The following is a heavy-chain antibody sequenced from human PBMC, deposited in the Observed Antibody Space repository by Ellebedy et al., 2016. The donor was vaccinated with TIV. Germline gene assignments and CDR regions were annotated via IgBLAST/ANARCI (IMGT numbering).Heavy chain of an antibody. D-gene: IGHD4-23*01. CDR3: ARDPRGTTVVLPFDP. Sequence: AASVKVSCKASGYTFTSYGISWVRQAPGQGLEWMGWISVYNGNTNYAKKLQGRVTMTTNTSTSTAYMELRSLRSDDTAVYYCARDPRGTTVVLPFDPWGQGTLVTVSS. CDR1: GYTFTSYG. CDR2: ISVYNGNT. V-gene: IGHV1-18*01. J-gene: IGHJ5*02.